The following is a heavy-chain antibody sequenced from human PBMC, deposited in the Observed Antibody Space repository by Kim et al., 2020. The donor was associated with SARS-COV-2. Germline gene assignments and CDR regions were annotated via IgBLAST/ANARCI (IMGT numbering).Heavy chain of an antibody. Sequence: SETLSLTCAVYGGSFSGYYWNWIRQPPGKGLEWIGEINHSGSTNYNPSLKSRVTISVDTSKNQFSLKLSSVTAADTAVYYCARVGGGGYSGYAFDYWGQG. V-gene: IGHV4-34*01. CDR2: INHSGST. CDR3: ARVGGGGYSGYAFDY. J-gene: IGHJ4*02. CDR1: GGSFSGYY. D-gene: IGHD5-12*01.